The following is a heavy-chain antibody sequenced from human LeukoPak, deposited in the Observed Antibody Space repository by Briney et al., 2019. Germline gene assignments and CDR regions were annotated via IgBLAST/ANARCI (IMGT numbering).Heavy chain of an antibody. V-gene: IGHV3-30*03. CDR1: GFTFSSYG. CDR2: ISYDGSNK. CDR3: ASPRALAAMVTSYFDY. J-gene: IGHJ4*02. Sequence: GRSLRLSCAASGFTFSSYGMHWVRQAPGKGLEWVAVISYDGSNKYYADSVKGRFTISRDNSKNTLYLQMNSLRAEDTAVYYCASPRALAAMVTSYFDYWGQGTLVTVSS. D-gene: IGHD5-18*01.